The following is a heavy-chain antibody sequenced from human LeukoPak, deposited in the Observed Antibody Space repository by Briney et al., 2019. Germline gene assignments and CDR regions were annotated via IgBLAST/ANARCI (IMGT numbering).Heavy chain of an antibody. CDR2: IYHSGST. CDR1: GGSISSSSYY. CDR3: ARDSITMVRGVYYYYMDV. J-gene: IGHJ6*03. V-gene: IGHV4-39*07. D-gene: IGHD3-10*01. Sequence: TSETLSLTCTVSGGSISSSSYYWGWVRQPPGKGLEWIGEIYHSGSTNYNPSLKSRVTISVDKSKNQFSLKLSSVTAADTAVYYCARDSITMVRGVYYYYMDVWGKGTTVTVSS.